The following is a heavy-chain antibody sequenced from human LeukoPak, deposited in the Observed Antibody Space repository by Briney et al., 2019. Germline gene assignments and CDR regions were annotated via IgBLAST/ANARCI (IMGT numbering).Heavy chain of an antibody. D-gene: IGHD3-3*01. V-gene: IGHV1-18*01. CDR3: AREGYYDFWSGYSTHYFDY. CDR1: GYTFTSYG. CDR2: ISAYNGNT. Sequence: ASVKVSCKASGYTFTSYGISWVRQAPGQGLEWMGWISAYNGNTNYAQKLQGRVTMTTDTSTSTAYMELRSLRSDDTAVYYCAREGYYDFWSGYSTHYFDYWGQGTLVTVSS. J-gene: IGHJ4*02.